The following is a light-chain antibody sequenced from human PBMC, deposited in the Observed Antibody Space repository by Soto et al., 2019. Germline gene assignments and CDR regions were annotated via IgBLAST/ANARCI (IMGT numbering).Light chain of an antibody. J-gene: IGKJ1*01. CDR1: QSVSSN. CDR2: GAS. V-gene: IGKV3-15*01. Sequence: IVMTHSPGTLSASPGERATLSCRSSQSVSSNLAWYQQRPGQAPRLLIYGASTRATGTPARFSGSGSGTEFTLTISSLQSEDFAVYYCQQYDGRPPRKFGQGNKVDIK. CDR3: QQYDGRPPRK.